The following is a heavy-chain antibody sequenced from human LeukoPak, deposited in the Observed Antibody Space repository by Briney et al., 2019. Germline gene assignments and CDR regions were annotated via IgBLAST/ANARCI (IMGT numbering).Heavy chain of an antibody. CDR2: IIPVFGVA. J-gene: IGHJ5*02. CDR1: GGTLSSYA. V-gene: IGHV1-69*13. CDR3: ASDKSGYCSGGSCYWFDP. Sequence: GASVKVSCKASGGTLSSYAISWVRQAPGQGLEWMGGIIPVFGVANFARKFQGRLTITADESTSTAYMELSSLRSEDTAVYYCASDKSGYCSGGSCYWFDPWGQGNLVTVSS. D-gene: IGHD2-15*01.